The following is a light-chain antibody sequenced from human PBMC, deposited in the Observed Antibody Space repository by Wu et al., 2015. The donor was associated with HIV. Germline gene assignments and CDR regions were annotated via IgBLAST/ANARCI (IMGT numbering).Light chain of an antibody. J-gene: IGKJ5*01. Sequence: IVLTQSPATLSFSPGERATLSCRASQNIDNYLAWHQQKPGQAPRLLIYDVSNRAKGIPARFTGSGSGTDFTLTITSLEPEDFAIYYCQQRRDWPLTFGQGTRL. V-gene: IGKV3-11*01. CDR1: QNIDNY. CDR3: QQRRDWPLT. CDR2: DVS.